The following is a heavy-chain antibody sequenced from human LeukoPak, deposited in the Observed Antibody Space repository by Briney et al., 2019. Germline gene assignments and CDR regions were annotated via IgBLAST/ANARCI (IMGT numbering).Heavy chain of an antibody. CDR2: IYYSGST. CDR1: GGSISSGDYY. Sequence: SETLSLTCTVSGGSISSGDYYWSWIRQPPGKGLEWIGSIYYSGSTYYNPSLKSRVTISVDTSKNQFSLKLSSVTAADTAVYYCARLYYYGSGSYSPGPWYFDLWGRGTLVTVSS. CDR3: ARLYYYGSGSYSPGPWYFDL. J-gene: IGHJ2*01. V-gene: IGHV4-39*07. D-gene: IGHD3-10*01.